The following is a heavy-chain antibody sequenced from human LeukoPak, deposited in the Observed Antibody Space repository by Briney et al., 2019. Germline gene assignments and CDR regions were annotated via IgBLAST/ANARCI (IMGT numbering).Heavy chain of an antibody. V-gene: IGHV4-39*02. D-gene: IGHD2-15*01. CDR2: IYYRGST. Sequence: SETLSLTCTVSGDSLSSNNYYWAWLRQSPEKGLEWFGSIYYRGSTYYNPYLKRRVIMSVDTSENHFSLRLTSVTAADTAIYYCARVRGWRFDYWGQGTLVTVSS. CDR1: GDSLSSNNYY. J-gene: IGHJ4*02. CDR3: ARVRGWRFDY.